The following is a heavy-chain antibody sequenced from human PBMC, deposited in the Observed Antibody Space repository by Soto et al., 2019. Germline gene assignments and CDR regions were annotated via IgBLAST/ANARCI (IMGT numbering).Heavy chain of an antibody. V-gene: IGHV2-26*01. CDR1: GFSLSNAGMG. Sequence: QVTLKESGPALVKPTETLTLTCTVSGFSLSNAGMGVSWIRQPPGKALEWLAHIFSRGNTYYSSSLRSRLTISKDTPKSQVGLTWPNMAPVDTATYYGARAEDLSAVAYWGQGILVTVSS. CDR2: IFSRGNT. CDR3: ARAEDLSAVAY. J-gene: IGHJ4*02.